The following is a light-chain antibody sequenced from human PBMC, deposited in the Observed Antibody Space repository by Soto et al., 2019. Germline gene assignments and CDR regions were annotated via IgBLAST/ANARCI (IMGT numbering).Light chain of an antibody. Sequence: QSALTQPASVSGSPGQSITIACTGTSSDVGGYNYVSWYQQHPGKAPERLIYDVSNRPSGVSNRFSGSKSGNTASLTIPGLQADDEADSYCSSYTSSSTYVVFGGGTTLTVL. CDR1: SSDVGGYNY. J-gene: IGLJ2*01. CDR3: SSYTSSSTYVV. V-gene: IGLV2-14*01. CDR2: DVS.